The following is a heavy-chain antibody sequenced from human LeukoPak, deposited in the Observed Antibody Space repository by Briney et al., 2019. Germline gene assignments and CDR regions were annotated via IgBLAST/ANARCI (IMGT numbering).Heavy chain of an antibody. CDR2: IRSDGSIT. J-gene: IGHJ3*01. D-gene: IGHD3-16*02. CDR3: ARAPDYDYVWGNYRL. CDR1: GFTFSGYW. Sequence: GGSLRLSCAASGFTFSGYWMHWVRQAPGKGLAWVSVIRSDGSITTYADSVKGRFTISRDTAKNTLYLQMNSLRAEDTAVYYCARAPDYDYVWGNYRLWGQGTMVTVSS. V-gene: IGHV3-74*01.